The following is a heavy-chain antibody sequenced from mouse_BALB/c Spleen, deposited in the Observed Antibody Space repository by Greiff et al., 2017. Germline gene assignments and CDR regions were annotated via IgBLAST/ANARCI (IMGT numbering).Heavy chain of an antibody. Sequence: EVMLVESGGGLVQPGGSRKLSCAASGFTFSSFGMHWVRQAPEKGLEWVAYISSGSSTIYYADTVKGRFTISRDNPKNTLFLQMTSLRSEDTAMYYCARSTMITTDGYYYAMDYWGQGTSVTVSS. V-gene: IGHV5-17*02. CDR2: ISSGSSTI. J-gene: IGHJ4*01. D-gene: IGHD2-4*01. CDR1: GFTFSSFG. CDR3: ARSTMITTDGYYYAMDY.